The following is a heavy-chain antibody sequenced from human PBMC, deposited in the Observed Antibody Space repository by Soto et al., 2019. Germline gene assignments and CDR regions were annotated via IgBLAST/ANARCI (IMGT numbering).Heavy chain of an antibody. D-gene: IGHD3-22*01. J-gene: IGHJ4*02. V-gene: IGHV3-30*18. CDR1: GFTFSSYG. Sequence: GGSLRLSCAASGFTFSSYGMHWVRQAPGKGLEWVAVISYDGSNKYYADSVKGRFTISRDNSKNTLYLQMNSLRAEDTAVYYCANSGISSGPPFDYWGQGTLVTVS. CDR2: ISYDGSNK. CDR3: ANSGISSGPPFDY.